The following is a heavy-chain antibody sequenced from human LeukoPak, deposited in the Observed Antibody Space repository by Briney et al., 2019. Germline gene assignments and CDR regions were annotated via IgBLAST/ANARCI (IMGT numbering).Heavy chain of an antibody. CDR2: ISGNGGKT. Sequence: GGSLRLSCAASGFTFDDYAMHWVRHAPGKGLEWVSLISGNGGKTYSADSVKGRFTISRDNRKNSLYLQMNSLRTEDTALYYCAKEGSGGGLDLDYWGQGTLVTVSS. J-gene: IGHJ4*02. D-gene: IGHD3-3*01. V-gene: IGHV3-43*02. CDR1: GFTFDDYA. CDR3: AKEGSGGGLDLDY.